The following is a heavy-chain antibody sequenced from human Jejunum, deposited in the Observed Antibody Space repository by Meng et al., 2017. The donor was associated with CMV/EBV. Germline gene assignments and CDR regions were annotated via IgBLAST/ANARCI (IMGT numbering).Heavy chain of an antibody. V-gene: IGHV7-4-1*02. CDR2: INTNTGNP. J-gene: IGHJ4*02. CDR3: ARDSPLDGYSLLDY. Sequence: VVQSGAEVKKPGASVKVSCKASGYSFSSYYIHWGRQAPGQGLEWMGWINTNTGNPTYAQGFTGRFVFSLDTSVSTAYLQINSLRADDTAVYYCARDSPLDGYSLLDYWGQGTLVTVSS. D-gene: IGHD5-24*01. CDR1: GYSFSSYY.